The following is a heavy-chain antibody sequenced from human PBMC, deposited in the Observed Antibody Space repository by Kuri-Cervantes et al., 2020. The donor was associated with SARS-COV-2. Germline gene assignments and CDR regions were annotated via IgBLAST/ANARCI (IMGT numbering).Heavy chain of an antibody. Sequence: GESLKISCAASGFTFSSYAMSWVRQAPGKGLEWVSAISGSGGSTYYADSVKGRFTIPRDNSHNTMYLQMNSLRTEDTAVYFCAREGYYDSSGNYAATGMDVWGKGTTVTVSS. CDR1: GFTFSSYA. CDR2: ISGSGGST. V-gene: IGHV3-23*01. D-gene: IGHD3-22*01. CDR3: AREGYYDSSGNYAATGMDV. J-gene: IGHJ6*03.